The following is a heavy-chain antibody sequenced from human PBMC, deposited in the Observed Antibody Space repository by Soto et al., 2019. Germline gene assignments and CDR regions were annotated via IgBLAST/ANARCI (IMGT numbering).Heavy chain of an antibody. CDR3: ARHPTHNELTAYATQFFDY. J-gene: IGHJ4*02. CDR2: VYYTGTT. D-gene: IGHD2-21*01. V-gene: IGHV4-39*01. CDR1: GGSITSTYSY. Sequence: QLQLQESGPGLVKPSETLSLTCTVSGGSITSTYSYWGWIRQPPGKGLEWIGSVYYTGTTNYKPSLESRVTISSDTSKNQFSLKLNSVTAADTAVYYCARHPTHNELTAYATQFFDYWGQGTLITVSS.